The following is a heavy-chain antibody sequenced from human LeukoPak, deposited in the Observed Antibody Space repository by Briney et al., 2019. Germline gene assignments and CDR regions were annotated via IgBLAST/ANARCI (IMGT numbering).Heavy chain of an antibody. Sequence: PGGSLRLSCVDSGFTFSIYSMHWVRQAPGKGLEWISYITGSSNIIHYADSVKGRFTVSRDNAKNSLSLQMNSLRAEDTAVYYCARVYSSGYSLDYWGQGTLVTVSS. J-gene: IGHJ4*02. CDR2: ITGSSNII. CDR3: ARVYSSGYSLDY. D-gene: IGHD3-22*01. V-gene: IGHV3-48*04. CDR1: GFTFSIYS.